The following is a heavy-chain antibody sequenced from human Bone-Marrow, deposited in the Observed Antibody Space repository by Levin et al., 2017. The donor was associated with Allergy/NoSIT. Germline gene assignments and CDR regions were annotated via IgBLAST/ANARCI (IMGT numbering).Heavy chain of an antibody. CDR3: ARVGPLKGYCSGGSCPTDY. CDR2: IKQDGSEK. V-gene: IGHV3-7*01. Sequence: GGSLRLSCAASGFTFSSYWMSWVRQAPGKGLEWVANIKQDGSEKYYVDSVKGRFTISRDNAKNSLYLQMNSLRAEDTAVYYCARVGPLKGYCSGGSCPTDYWGQGTLVTVSS. D-gene: IGHD2-15*01. CDR1: GFTFSSYW. J-gene: IGHJ4*02.